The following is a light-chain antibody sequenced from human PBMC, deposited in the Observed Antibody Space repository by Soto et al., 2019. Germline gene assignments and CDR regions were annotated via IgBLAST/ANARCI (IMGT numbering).Light chain of an antibody. CDR3: QQYNNWWT. J-gene: IGKJ1*01. CDR1: QSVISN. Sequence: EIVMTQSQATLSLSPGESATPSCRASQSVISNFAWYPQTPGQAPRLLIYAASTTATGIQARFSGSGSGTDFTITIESLQSEEFAVDDCQQYNNWWTFGPGTKVDIK. CDR2: AAS. V-gene: IGKV3-15*01.